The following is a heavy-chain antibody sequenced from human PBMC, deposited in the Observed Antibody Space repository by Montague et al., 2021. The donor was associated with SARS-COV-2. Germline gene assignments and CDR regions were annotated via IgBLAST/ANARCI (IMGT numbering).Heavy chain of an antibody. D-gene: IGHD4-17*01. CDR3: ARDELYGDYVGY. Sequence: SLRLSCAASGFTFSSYAMHWVRQAPGKGLEWVAVISYDGSNKYYADSVKDRFTISRDNSKNTLYLQMNSLRAEDTAVYYCARDELYGDYVGYWGQGTLVTVSS. V-gene: IGHV3-30*04. CDR1: GFTFSSYA. CDR2: ISYDGSNK. J-gene: IGHJ4*02.